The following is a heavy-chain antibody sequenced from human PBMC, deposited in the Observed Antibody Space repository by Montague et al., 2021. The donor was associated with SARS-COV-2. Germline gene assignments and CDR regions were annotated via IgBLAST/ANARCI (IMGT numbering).Heavy chain of an antibody. J-gene: IGHJ1*01. CDR3: ARHPQH. Sequence: SETLSLTCTVSGGSISSYYWTWIRQPPGKGLEWIGYIYYTGSTNYNPSLESRVTISLDTSKNQFSLNLRSMTAADTAVYYCARHPQHWGQGTLVTVSS. V-gene: IGHV4-59*08. CDR1: GGSISSYY. CDR2: IYYTGST.